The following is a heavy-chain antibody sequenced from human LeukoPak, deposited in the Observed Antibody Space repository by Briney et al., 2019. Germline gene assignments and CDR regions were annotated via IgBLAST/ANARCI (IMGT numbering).Heavy chain of an antibody. CDR2: INHSGST. CDR3: ARGGYCSGGSCYSGRFDY. Sequence: SETLSLTCAVYGGSFSGYYWSWIRQPPGKGLEWIGEINHSGSTNYNPSLTSRVTISVDTSKNQFSLKLSSVTAADTAVYYCARGGYCSGGSCYSGRFDYWGQGTLVTVSS. V-gene: IGHV4-34*01. CDR1: GGSFSGYY. J-gene: IGHJ4*02. D-gene: IGHD2-15*01.